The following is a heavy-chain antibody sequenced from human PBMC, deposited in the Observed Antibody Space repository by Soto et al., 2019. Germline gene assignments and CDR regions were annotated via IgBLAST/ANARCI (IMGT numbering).Heavy chain of an antibody. Sequence: GGSLRLSCAASGFTFSSYGMHWVRQAPGKGLEWVAVISYDGSNKYYADSVKGRFTISRDNSKNTLYLQMNSLRAEDTAVYYCAKACYYGSGSCPYGMDVWGQGTTVTVSS. CDR1: GFTFSSYG. V-gene: IGHV3-30*18. J-gene: IGHJ6*02. CDR2: ISYDGSNK. CDR3: AKACYYGSGSCPYGMDV. D-gene: IGHD3-10*01.